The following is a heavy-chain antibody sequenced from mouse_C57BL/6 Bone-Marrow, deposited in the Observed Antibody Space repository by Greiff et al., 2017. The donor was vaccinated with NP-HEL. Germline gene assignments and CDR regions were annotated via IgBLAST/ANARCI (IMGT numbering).Heavy chain of an antibody. D-gene: IGHD2-3*01. CDR1: GYSITSGYY. Sequence: VQLQQSGPGLVKPSQSLSLTCSVTGYSITSGYYWNWIRQFPGNKLEWMGYISYDGSNNYNPSLKNRISITRDTSKNQFFLKLNSVTTEDTATYYCARERGYSAWFAYWGQGTLVTVSA. CDR3: ARERGYSAWFAY. J-gene: IGHJ3*01. V-gene: IGHV3-6*01. CDR2: ISYDGSN.